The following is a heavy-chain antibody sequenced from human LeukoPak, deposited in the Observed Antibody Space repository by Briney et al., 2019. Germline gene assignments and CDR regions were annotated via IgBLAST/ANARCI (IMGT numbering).Heavy chain of an antibody. CDR2: IYYSGTT. J-gene: IGHJ6*03. CDR3: FGYCSGTSCFIDYYYYMDV. CDR1: GGSISSSNYH. D-gene: IGHD2-2*03. Sequence: SETLSLTCNVSGGSISSSNYHWGWIRQPPGKGPEWIGSIYYSGTTYYNPSLKSRVTISVDTSKNQFSLKLSSVTAADTAVYYCFGYCSGTSCFIDYYYYMDVWGKGTTVTVSS. V-gene: IGHV4-39*01.